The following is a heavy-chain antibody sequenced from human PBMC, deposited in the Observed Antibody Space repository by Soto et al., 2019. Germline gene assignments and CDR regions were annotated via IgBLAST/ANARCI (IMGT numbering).Heavy chain of an antibody. D-gene: IGHD6-19*01. Sequence: QVQLVQSGAEVREPGASVKVSCKASGYSFTSLDINWVRQTAGQGLEWMGWMEPSTGRTGYAQKFQGRVTMTRDTSINTAYMELTTLTSGDTAFYYCARGGSAGVDYWGQGTRVTVSS. CDR3: ARGGSAGVDY. CDR1: GYSFTSLD. V-gene: IGHV1-8*01. CDR2: MEPSTGRT. J-gene: IGHJ4*02.